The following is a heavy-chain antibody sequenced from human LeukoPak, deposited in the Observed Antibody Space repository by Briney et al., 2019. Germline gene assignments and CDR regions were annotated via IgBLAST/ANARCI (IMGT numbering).Heavy chain of an antibody. V-gene: IGHV1-69*05. CDR3: ASVGGSIDDGNGFAS. D-gene: IGHD3-16*01. Sequence: SVKVSFKASGCTLTDHAFSWVRQAPGQRLEYMGVILPRLATANSAPKFQGRVTITTDESTNTVYMDLKSLRSDDTDVFYCASVGGSIDDGNGFASWGQGTLVIVSS. CDR2: ILPRLATA. J-gene: IGHJ4*02. CDR1: GCTLTDHA.